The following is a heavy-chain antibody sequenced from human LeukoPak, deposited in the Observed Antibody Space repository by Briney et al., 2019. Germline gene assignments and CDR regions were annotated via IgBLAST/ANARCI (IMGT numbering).Heavy chain of an antibody. CDR1: AFTFRDHG. CDR2: ILYDGSNK. Sequence: PVGSLRLSCAASAFTFRDHGMHWVRQSPGKGLEWVAFILYDGSNKFYADSVKGRFAISRDNSKYTLSLQMNSLRAEDTATYYCARAIDKGTGYYMDYWGQGTLVIVSS. V-gene: IGHV3-30*02. D-gene: IGHD3-22*01. J-gene: IGHJ4*02. CDR3: ARAIDKGTGYYMDY.